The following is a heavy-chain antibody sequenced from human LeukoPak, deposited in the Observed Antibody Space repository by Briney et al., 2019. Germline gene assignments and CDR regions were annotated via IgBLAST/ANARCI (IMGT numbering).Heavy chain of an antibody. CDR1: GYSFISYD. CDR2: MNSNSGNT. J-gene: IGHJ4*02. CDR3: VRGGVPGGAIGGHVPPTY. Sequence: ASVKVSCKASGYSFISYDINWVRQPPGQGLEWMGWMNSNSGNTGYAQKFQGSVTMTMNTSINTAYMELTSLRYEDTAVYYCVRGGVPGGAIGGHVPPTYWGQGTLITVSS. D-gene: IGHD2-8*02. V-gene: IGHV1-8*01.